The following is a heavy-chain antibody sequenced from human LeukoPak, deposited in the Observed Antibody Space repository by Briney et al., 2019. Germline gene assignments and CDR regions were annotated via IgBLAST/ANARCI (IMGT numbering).Heavy chain of an antibody. CDR1: GFSLSTSGVA. CDR3: AHRRDGYNSLDY. D-gene: IGHD5-24*01. J-gene: IGHJ4*02. Sequence: SGSTLVNPTQTLTLTCTFSGFSLSTSGVAVGWIRQPPGKALEWLGLIYWDDDKRYSPSLKSALTITKDTSKNQVVLTMTNMDPVDTATYYCAHRRDGYNSLDYWGQGTLVTVSS. V-gene: IGHV2-5*02. CDR2: IYWDDDK.